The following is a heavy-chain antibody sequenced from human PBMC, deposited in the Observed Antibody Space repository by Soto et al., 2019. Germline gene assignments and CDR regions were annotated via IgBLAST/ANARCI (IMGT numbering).Heavy chain of an antibody. CDR3: AKMEGMDPWAYSFDY. D-gene: IGHD2-2*03. CDR2: IYGGGNGP. J-gene: IGHJ4*02. CDR1: GFTFSDFA. V-gene: IGHV3-23*01. Sequence: EVQVLESGGGLVQPGGSLRLSCAATGFTFSDFAMSWVRQAPGKGLEWVSRIYGGGNGPHYADSVKGRVTISRDNSKNTLYLQMNSLRAVDTAVYYCAKMEGMDPWAYSFDYWGQGTLVNVSS.